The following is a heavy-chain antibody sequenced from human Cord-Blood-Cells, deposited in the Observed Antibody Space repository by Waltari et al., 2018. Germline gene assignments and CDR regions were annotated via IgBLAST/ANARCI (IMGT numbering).Heavy chain of an antibody. CDR2: ISYDGSNK. D-gene: IGHD6-13*01. CDR1: GFTFSSYG. V-gene: IGHV3-30*18. CDR3: AKESGQQLVHPSYFDY. Sequence: QVQLVESGGGVVQPGRSLRLSCAASGFTFSSYGLHWVRQAPGKGLEWVAVISYDGSNKYYADSVKGRFTISRDNSKNTLYLQMNSLRAEDTAVYYCAKESGQQLVHPSYFDYWGQGTLVTVSS. J-gene: IGHJ4*02.